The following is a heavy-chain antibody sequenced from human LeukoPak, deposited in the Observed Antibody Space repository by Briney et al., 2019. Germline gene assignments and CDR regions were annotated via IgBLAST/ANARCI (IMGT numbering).Heavy chain of an antibody. Sequence: ASVKVSCKASGGTFSSYAISWVRQAPGQGLEWMGWISAYNGNTNYAQKLQGRVTMTTDTSTSTAYMELRSLRSDDTAVYYCARAGDILTGYLNWFDPWGQGTLVTVSS. CDR3: ARAGDILTGYLNWFDP. J-gene: IGHJ5*02. D-gene: IGHD3-9*01. CDR2: ISAYNGNT. CDR1: GGTFSSYA. V-gene: IGHV1-18*01.